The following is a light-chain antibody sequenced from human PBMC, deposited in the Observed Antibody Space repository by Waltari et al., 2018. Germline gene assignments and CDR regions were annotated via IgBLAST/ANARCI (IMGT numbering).Light chain of an antibody. J-gene: IGKJ4*01. CDR2: DAS. CDR1: ENITIF. Sequence: EIVLTQSPATLSLSPGESATLPCRASENITIFLAWYQQKPGQAPRLLISDASNRAAGVPARFSGSGSLTDFTLTISSLEPEDFGVYYCQQRTNWQSLSFGGGTRVEIK. V-gene: IGKV3D-11*02. CDR3: QQRTNWQSLS.